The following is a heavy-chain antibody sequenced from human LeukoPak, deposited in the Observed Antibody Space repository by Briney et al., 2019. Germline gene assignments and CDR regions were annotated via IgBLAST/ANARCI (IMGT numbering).Heavy chain of an antibody. CDR3: ARGAYYYDTSGYFY. D-gene: IGHD3-22*01. CDR1: GGTFSSYA. V-gene: IGHV1-69*05. J-gene: IGHJ4*02. Sequence: SVKVSCKASGGTFSSYAISWVRQAPGQGLEWMGGIIPIFGTANHAQKFQGRVTITTDESTSTAYMELSSLRSEDTAVYYCARGAYYYDTSGYFYWGQGSLVTVSS. CDR2: IIPIFGTA.